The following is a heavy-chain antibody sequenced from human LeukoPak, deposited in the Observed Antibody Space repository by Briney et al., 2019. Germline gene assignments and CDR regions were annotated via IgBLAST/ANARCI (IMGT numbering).Heavy chain of an antibody. D-gene: IGHD6-19*01. V-gene: IGHV4-59*01. J-gene: IGHJ6*02. Sequence: KPSETLSLTCTVSGGSISSYYWSWIRQPPGKGLVWIGYIYYSGSTNYNPSLKSRVTISVDTSKNQFSLKLSSVTAADTAVYYCARIVYSSGWPTTGYYYSGMDVWGQGTTVTVSS. CDR1: GGSISSYY. CDR2: IYYSGST. CDR3: ARIVYSSGWPTTGYYYSGMDV.